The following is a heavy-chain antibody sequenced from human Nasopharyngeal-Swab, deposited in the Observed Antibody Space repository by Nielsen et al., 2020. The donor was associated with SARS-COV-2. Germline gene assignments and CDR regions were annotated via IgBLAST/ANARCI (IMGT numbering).Heavy chain of an antibody. J-gene: IGHJ4*02. D-gene: IGHD6-13*01. CDR3: ASIAAVGAPGY. Sequence: RQAPGKGLEWIGSIYYSGSTYYNPSLKSRVTISVDTSKNQFSLKLSSVTAADTAVYYCASIAAVGAPGYWGQGTLVTVSS. V-gene: IGHV4-39*01. CDR2: IYYSGST.